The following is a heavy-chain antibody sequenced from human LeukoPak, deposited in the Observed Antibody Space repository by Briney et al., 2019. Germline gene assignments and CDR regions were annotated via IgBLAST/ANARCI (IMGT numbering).Heavy chain of an antibody. V-gene: IGHV3-21*01. Sequence: PGGSLRLSCAASGFTFSSYSMNWVRQAPGKGLEWVSSISSSSDYIYYADSLKGRFTISRDNAKNSLYLQMNGLRAEDTAVYYCAREEGGAGLYGFDIWGQGTMVTVSS. CDR2: ISSSSDYI. J-gene: IGHJ3*02. CDR3: AREEGGAGLYGFDI. D-gene: IGHD1-26*01. CDR1: GFTFSSYS.